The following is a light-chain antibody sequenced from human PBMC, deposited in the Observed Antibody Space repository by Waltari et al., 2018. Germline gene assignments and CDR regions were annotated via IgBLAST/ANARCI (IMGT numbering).Light chain of an antibody. CDR3: SSYAGSSKGV. CDR2: AVR. CDR1: SSAVGHSKR. Sequence: QSALTQPASLSVSPGHSPTTPCTGTSSAVGHSKRASWYQQHPGKAPKLMIYAVRKRPSGVSDRFSGSKSGDMASLTISGLQPEDEAEYFCSSYAGSSKGVFGGGTKVTVL. V-gene: IGLV2-23*02. J-gene: IGLJ2*01.